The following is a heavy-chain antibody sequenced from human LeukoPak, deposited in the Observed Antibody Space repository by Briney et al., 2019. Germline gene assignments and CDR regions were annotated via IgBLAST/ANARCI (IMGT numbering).Heavy chain of an antibody. CDR2: IHYSGST. Sequence: SETPSPALTLAGPSVITSDTGSVRQSPGKGLEWIGYIHYSGSTNYNPSLKSRVTISVDTSKNQFSLLLCASATADTAVYRCATSGYYRSGNCYWWFDYWGQGTLVTVSS. J-gene: IGHJ4*02. V-gene: IGHV4-59*01. CDR3: ATSGYYRSGNCYWWFDY. CDR1: AGPSVITS. D-gene: IGHD2-15*01.